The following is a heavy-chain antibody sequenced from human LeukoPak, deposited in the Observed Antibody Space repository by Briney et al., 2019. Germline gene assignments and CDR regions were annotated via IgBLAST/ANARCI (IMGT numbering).Heavy chain of an antibody. J-gene: IGHJ4*02. CDR3: AKGSTGYSSSWTFDY. CDR1: GLTFSNFA. D-gene: IGHD6-13*01. CDR2: ISGGGDST. Sequence: HTGGSLRLSCAASGLTFSNFAMSWVRQAPGKGLEWVSAISGGGDSTYYADSVKGRFTVARDNSKNTLYLQMNSLRAEDTALYYCAKGSTGYSSSWTFDYWGQGTLVTVSS. V-gene: IGHV3-23*01.